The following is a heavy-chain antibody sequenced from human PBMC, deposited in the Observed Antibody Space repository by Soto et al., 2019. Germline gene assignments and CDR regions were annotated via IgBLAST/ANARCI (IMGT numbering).Heavy chain of an antibody. V-gene: IGHV1-18*04. J-gene: IGHJ4*02. CDR2: VSNKNGVT. CDR1: GYTFSNYD. Sequence: ASLKVSCKTSGYTFSNYDFSWVRKAPGQGLEWMGWVSNKNGVTNYAEKFRDRVTMSTDTSTNTIYMELRSLRSDDTAVYFCAGERLNTGCYGFDHWGQGTQVTVPQ. CDR3: AGERLNTGCYGFDH. D-gene: IGHD2-15*01.